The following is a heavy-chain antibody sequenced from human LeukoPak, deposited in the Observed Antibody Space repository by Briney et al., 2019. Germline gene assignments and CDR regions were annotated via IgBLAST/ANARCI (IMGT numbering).Heavy chain of an antibody. D-gene: IGHD2-2*01. CDR3: ARTVVPAASDAFDI. V-gene: IGHV4-4*07. CDR2: IYTSGST. Sequence: NPSETLSLTCTVSGGSISSYYWSWIRQPAGKGLEWIGRIYTSGSTNYNPSLKSRVTMSVDTSKNQFSLKLSSVTAADTAVYYCARTVVPAASDAFDIWGQGTMVTVSS. CDR1: GGSISSYY. J-gene: IGHJ3*02.